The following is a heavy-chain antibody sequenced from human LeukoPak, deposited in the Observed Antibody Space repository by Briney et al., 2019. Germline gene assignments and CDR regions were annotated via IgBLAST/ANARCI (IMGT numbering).Heavy chain of an antibody. D-gene: IGHD3-22*01. Sequence: SETLSLTCAVSGYSISSGYHWAWIRQPPGKGLEWIGSMSHSGSTYYNPSLKSRVTFSVDTSKNQFSVKLRSVSAADTAEYYCPRHNVYDSSGDGRYYFDQWGKGTLATVSS. CDR3: PRHNVYDSSGDGRYYFDQ. CDR1: GYSISSGYH. CDR2: MSHSGST. J-gene: IGHJ4*02. V-gene: IGHV4-38-2*01.